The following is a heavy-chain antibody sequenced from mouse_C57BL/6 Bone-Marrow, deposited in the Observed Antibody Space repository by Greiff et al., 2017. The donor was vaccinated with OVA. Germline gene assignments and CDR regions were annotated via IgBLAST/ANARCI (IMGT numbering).Heavy chain of an antibody. CDR1: GFTFSDYG. CDR2: ISSGSSTI. CDR3: ARMGIYFDY. J-gene: IGHJ2*01. V-gene: IGHV5-17*01. Sequence: VQLKESGGGLVKPGGSLKLSCAASGFTFSDYGMHWVRQAPEKGLEWVAYISSGSSTIYYADTVKGRFTISRDNAKNTLFLQMTSLRSEDTAMYYCARMGIYFDYWGQGTTLTVSS.